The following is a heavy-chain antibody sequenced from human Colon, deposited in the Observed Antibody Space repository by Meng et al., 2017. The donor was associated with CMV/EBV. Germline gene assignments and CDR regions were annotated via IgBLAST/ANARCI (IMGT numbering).Heavy chain of an antibody. J-gene: IGHJ4*02. V-gene: IGHV4-4*02. CDR3: ARIFDDYGDYAWV. Sequence: SETLSLTCAVSGGSISSTNWWSWGRQSPGKGLGWIGEIFHSGSANINASLKSRVAMSIDKSKKQFSLKLNSVTAADTAMYYCARIFDDYGDYAWVWGQGILVTVSS. CDR2: IFHSGSA. D-gene: IGHD4-17*01. CDR1: GGSISSTNW.